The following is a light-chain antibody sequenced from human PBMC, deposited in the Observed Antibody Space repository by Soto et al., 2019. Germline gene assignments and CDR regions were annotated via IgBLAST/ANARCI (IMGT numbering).Light chain of an antibody. CDR2: GAS. CDR3: QQYNNWPQT. Sequence: EAVLTQSPATLSVSPGERATVSCRSSQSVATNVAWYQQRPGQAPRLLICGASKRAIGLPARFSGSGSGTEFTLTITSLQSEDFAVYYCQQYNNWPQTFGQGTKVDIK. CDR1: QSVATN. V-gene: IGKV3-15*01. J-gene: IGKJ1*01.